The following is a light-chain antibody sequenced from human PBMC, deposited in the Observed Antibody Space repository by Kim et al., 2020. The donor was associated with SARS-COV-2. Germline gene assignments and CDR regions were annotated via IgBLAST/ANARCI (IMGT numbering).Light chain of an antibody. J-gene: IGKJ4*01. CDR1: QDISSY. CDR2: AAS. Sequence: DIQMTQSPSALSASVGDRVTITCRASQDISSYLNWYQQKTGTAPKLLMYAASSLQSGVPSRFRGGGSGTEYTLTISSLQPEDVATYYCQKYNSAPLTFGGGTKVDIK. V-gene: IGKV1-39*01. CDR3: QKYNSAPLT.